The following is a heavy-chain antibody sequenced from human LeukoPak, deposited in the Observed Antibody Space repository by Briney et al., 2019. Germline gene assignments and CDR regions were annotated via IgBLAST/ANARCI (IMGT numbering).Heavy chain of an antibody. J-gene: IGHJ4*02. D-gene: IGHD2-2*01. Sequence: ASVKVSCKASGYTFTSYGISWVRRAPGQGLEWMGWISAYNGNTNYAQKLQGRVTMTTDASTSTAYMELRSLRSDDTAVYYCARDTDIVVVPAAPDYWGQGTLVTVSS. CDR1: GYTFTSYG. CDR3: ARDTDIVVVPAAPDY. V-gene: IGHV1-18*01. CDR2: ISAYNGNT.